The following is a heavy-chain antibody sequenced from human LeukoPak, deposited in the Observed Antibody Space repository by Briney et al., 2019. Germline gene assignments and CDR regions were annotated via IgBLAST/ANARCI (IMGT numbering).Heavy chain of an antibody. V-gene: IGHV3-33*06. Sequence: PGGSLRLSCAASGFTFSSYGMHWVRQAPGKGLEWVAVIWYDGSNEYYADSVKGRFTISRDNSKNTLYLQMNSLRAADTAVYYCAKPNTGYCSGGSCKRAYYFDYWGQGTLVTVSS. CDR2: IWYDGSNE. D-gene: IGHD2-15*01. CDR3: AKPNTGYCSGGSCKRAYYFDY. CDR1: GFTFSSYG. J-gene: IGHJ4*02.